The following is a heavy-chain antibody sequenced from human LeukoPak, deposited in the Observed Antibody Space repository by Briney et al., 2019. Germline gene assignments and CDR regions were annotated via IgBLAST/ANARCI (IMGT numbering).Heavy chain of an antibody. CDR1: GFTFSSYS. CDR3: ARAERYCSSTDCLNFDY. V-gene: IGHV3-21*01. Sequence: PGGSLRLSRAASGFTFSSYSVNWVRQAAGKGLEWVSSISSSTNYIYYADSVRGRFTISRDNTKNSLYLQMNSMRAEDTAVYYCARAERYCSSTDCLNFDYWGQGTLVTVSS. D-gene: IGHD2-2*01. J-gene: IGHJ4*02. CDR2: ISSSTNYI.